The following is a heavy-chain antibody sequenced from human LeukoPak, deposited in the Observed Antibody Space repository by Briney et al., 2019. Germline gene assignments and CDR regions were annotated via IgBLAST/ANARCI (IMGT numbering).Heavy chain of an antibody. D-gene: IGHD2-2*01. Sequence: PGGSLRLSCAASGFTFSSYSMNWVRQAPGKGLEWVSSISSSSSYIYYADSVKGRFTISRDNAKNSLYLQMNSLRAEDTAVYYCARDSIVVPAAMGDYWGQGTLVTVSS. V-gene: IGHV3-21*01. CDR2: ISSSSSYI. CDR3: ARDSIVVPAAMGDY. CDR1: GFTFSSYS. J-gene: IGHJ4*02.